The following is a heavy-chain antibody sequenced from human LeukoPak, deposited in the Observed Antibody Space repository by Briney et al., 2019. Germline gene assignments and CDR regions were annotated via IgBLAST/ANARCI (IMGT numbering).Heavy chain of an antibody. CDR1: GFTCSSYA. D-gene: IGHD3-10*02. J-gene: IGHJ4*02. CDR2: ISGSGGST. CDR3: AKLGVRGVITPIDY. Sequence: GGSLRLSCAASGFTCSSYAMSWVRQAPGKGLEWVSAISGSGGSTYYADSVKGRFTISRDNSKNTLYLQMNSLGAEDTAVYYCAKLGVRGVITPIDYWGQGTLVTVSS. V-gene: IGHV3-23*01.